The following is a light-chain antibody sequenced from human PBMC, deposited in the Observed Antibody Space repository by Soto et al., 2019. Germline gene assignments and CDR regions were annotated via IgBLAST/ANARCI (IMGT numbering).Light chain of an antibody. V-gene: IGKV3-11*01. Sequence: EIVLTQSPATLSLSPGERATLSCRASQSVSSYLAWYQQKPGQAPRLLIYDASNRATAIPARFSGSGSGTDFTLTIGSLEPEDFAVYYCQQRSNWPITFGPGTKVEIK. J-gene: IGKJ3*01. CDR2: DAS. CDR3: QQRSNWPIT. CDR1: QSVSSY.